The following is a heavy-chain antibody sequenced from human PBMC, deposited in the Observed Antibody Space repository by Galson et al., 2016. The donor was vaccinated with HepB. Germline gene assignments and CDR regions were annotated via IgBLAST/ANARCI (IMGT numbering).Heavy chain of an antibody. CDR3: AAERDLWIPGKNVGFDP. CDR2: VVFSSGDT. J-gene: IGHJ5*02. D-gene: IGHD3-3*01. Sequence: SVKVSCKASGFTLTNSAVQWVRQARGQRPEWIGWVVFSSGDTNRAPIFRERVTISRDMSTSAAYMELSSLRSDDTGVYYCAAERDLWIPGKNVGFDPWGQGTLVTVFS. CDR1: GFTLTNSA. V-gene: IGHV1-58*01.